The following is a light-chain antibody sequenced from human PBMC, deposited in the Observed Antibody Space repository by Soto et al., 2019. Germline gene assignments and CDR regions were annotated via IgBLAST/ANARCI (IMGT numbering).Light chain of an antibody. CDR3: QQSYSTPIN. J-gene: IGKJ5*01. Sequence: QLTQSPSSLSASVGDRVTITCRARQSISTYLNWYQQKPGKAPNLLIYTASTLQGGVPSRFSGSGSGTDFTLTISSLQPEDFATYYCQQSYSTPINFGQGTRLEIK. CDR2: TAS. V-gene: IGKV1-39*01. CDR1: QSISTY.